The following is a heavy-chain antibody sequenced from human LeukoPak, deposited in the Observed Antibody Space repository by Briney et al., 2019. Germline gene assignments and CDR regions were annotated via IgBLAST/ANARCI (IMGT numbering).Heavy chain of an antibody. CDR3: ARGWVGATKGSFDY. J-gene: IGHJ4*02. D-gene: IGHD1-26*01. V-gene: IGHV1-18*01. CDR2: ISAYNGNT. CDR1: GYTFTSCA. Sequence: ASVKVSCKASGYTFTSCAISWVRQAPGQGLEWMGWISAYNGNTNYAQKLQGRVTMTTDTSTSTAYMELRSLRSDDTAVYYCARGWVGATKGSFDYWGQGTLVTVSS.